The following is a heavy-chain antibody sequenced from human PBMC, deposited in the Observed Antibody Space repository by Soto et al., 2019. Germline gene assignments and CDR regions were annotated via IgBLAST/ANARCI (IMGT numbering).Heavy chain of an antibody. V-gene: IGHV3-23*01. D-gene: IGHD3-16*01. CDR1: GFTFSSYA. CDR3: AKVVAGPGERRDYYYYYGMDV. J-gene: IGHJ6*02. Sequence: EVQLLESGGGLVQPGGSLRLSCAASGFTFSSYAMSWVRQAPGKGLEWVSAISGSGGSTYYADSVKGRFTISRDNSKNTLYLQMNSLRAEDTAVYYCAKVVAGPGERRDYYYYYGMDVWGQGTTVTVSS. CDR2: ISGSGGST.